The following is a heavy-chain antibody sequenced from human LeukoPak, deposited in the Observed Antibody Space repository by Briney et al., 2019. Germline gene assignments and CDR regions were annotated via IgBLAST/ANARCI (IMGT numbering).Heavy chain of an antibody. CDR1: GFMFGEYA. D-gene: IGHD2-2*01. J-gene: IGHJ5*02. Sequence: PGGSLRLSCAASGFMFGEYAMHWVRQAPGKGLEWVSLISGDGGTTYHVDSVKGRFTISRDNIKNSLYLQMTSLRSEGTALYYCAKDLTVVGSAWFDPWGQGTLVTVSS. V-gene: IGHV3-43*02. CDR3: AKDLTVVGSAWFDP. CDR2: ISGDGGTT.